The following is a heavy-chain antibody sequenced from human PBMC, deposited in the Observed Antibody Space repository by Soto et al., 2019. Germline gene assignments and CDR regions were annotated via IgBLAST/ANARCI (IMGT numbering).Heavy chain of an antibody. CDR1: GFTFAGYT. CDR3: AKGFSNGWYWLRDY. CDR2: ISGSGGTT. Sequence: VGSLRLSCAASGFTFAGYTMSWVRQAPGKGLEWVSSISGSGGTTYYADSVKGRFTISRDNPKNTLYLQMSSLRAEDTALYYCAKGFSNGWYWLRDYWGRGTLVTVS. J-gene: IGHJ4*02. V-gene: IGHV3-23*01. D-gene: IGHD6-19*01.